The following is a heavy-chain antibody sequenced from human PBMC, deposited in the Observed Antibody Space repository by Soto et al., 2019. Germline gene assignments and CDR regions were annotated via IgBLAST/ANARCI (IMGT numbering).Heavy chain of an antibody. V-gene: IGHV4-31*03. CDR1: GGSISSGGYY. Sequence: QVQLQESGPGLVKPAQTLSLTCTVSGGSISSGGYYCSWIRQHPGKGLEWIGYIYYSGSTYYNPSLNSRVTISVDTSKNLFSLKLSAVTAADTAVYYCARVGTGDYDSSGYLIWYFDLWGRGTLVTVSS. CDR2: IYYSGST. J-gene: IGHJ2*01. D-gene: IGHD3-22*01. CDR3: ARVGTGDYDSSGYLIWYFDL.